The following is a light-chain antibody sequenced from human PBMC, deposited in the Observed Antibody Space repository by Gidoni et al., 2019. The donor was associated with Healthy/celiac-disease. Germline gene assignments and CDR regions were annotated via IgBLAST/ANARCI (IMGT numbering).Light chain of an antibody. V-gene: IGLV3-21*03. CDR2: DDS. Sequence: SYVLTHPPSVSVAPGKTARITWGGNNIGSKSVHWYQQKPGQAPVLVVYDDSDRPSGSPERFSGSNSGNTATLTISRVEAGDEADYYCQVWDSSSDHPAVFGTGTKVTVL. CDR1: NIGSKS. CDR3: QVWDSSSDHPAV. J-gene: IGLJ1*01.